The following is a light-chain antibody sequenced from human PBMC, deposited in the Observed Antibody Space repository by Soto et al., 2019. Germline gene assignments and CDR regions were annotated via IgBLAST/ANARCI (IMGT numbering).Light chain of an antibody. V-gene: IGKV3-20*01. Sequence: EIVLAQSPGTLSLSPGERATLSCRASQRVSNTYLAWYQQKPGQAPRLLIYGVSSRATGIPDRFSGSGSGTDFTLTISRLEPEDFAGYYCQQYSSSPVTFGGGTTVEIK. CDR3: QQYSSSPVT. J-gene: IGKJ4*01. CDR1: QRVSNTY. CDR2: GVS.